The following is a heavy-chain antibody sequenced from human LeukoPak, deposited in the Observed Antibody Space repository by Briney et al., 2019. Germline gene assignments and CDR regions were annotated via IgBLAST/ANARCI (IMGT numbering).Heavy chain of an antibody. CDR2: IYYSGST. Sequence: SETLSLTCTVSGGSISSYYWSWIRQPPGKGLEWIGYIYYSGSTNYNPSLKSRVTISVDTSKNQFSLKLSSVTAADTAVYYCAREDLRRGQKIDYWGQGTLVTVSS. D-gene: IGHD3-10*01. CDR1: GGSISSYY. CDR3: AREDLRRGQKIDY. V-gene: IGHV4-4*08. J-gene: IGHJ4*02.